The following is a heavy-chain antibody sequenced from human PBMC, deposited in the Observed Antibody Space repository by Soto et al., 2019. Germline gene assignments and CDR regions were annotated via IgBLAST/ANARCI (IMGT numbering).Heavy chain of an antibody. J-gene: IGHJ6*02. Sequence: PGGSLRLSCVASGFIFSNCWMLWVRQAPGMGLVWVSHINSERSSTTYADSVKGRFTISRDNAKNTLYLQMNSLRAEDTAVYYCVRAIGHYGMDVWGRGATVTVSS. CDR3: VRAIGHYGMDV. CDR2: INSERSST. V-gene: IGHV3-74*01. D-gene: IGHD3-22*01. CDR1: GFIFSNCW.